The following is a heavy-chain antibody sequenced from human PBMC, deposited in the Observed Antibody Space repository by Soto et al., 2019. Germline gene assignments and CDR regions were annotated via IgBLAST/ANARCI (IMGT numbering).Heavy chain of an antibody. V-gene: IGHV1-46*01. Sequence: QVQLVQSGAEVKKPGASVKVSCKASGYTFTSYYMHWVRQAPVQGLEWRGIINPSGGSTSYAQKCQGSVTMTRDTTTSTVYMELSSLRSEDTAVYYCARQYSNGGRNWFAPWGQGTLVTVSS. D-gene: IGHD4-4*01. J-gene: IGHJ5*02. CDR2: INPSGGST. CDR3: ARQYSNGGRNWFAP. CDR1: GYTFTSYY.